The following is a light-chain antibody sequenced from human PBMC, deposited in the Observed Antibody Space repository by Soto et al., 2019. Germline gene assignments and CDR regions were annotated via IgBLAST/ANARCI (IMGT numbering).Light chain of an antibody. CDR3: QQSYSTPQT. Sequence: DTQMTQSPSSLSASVGDRVTITCRASQSISSYLNWYQQKPGKAPKLLIYAASSLQSGVPSRFSGSGSGTDFTLTISSLQHEDFDTYYCQQSYSTPQTFGQGTKVDIK. V-gene: IGKV1-39*01. CDR1: QSISSY. CDR2: AAS. J-gene: IGKJ1*01.